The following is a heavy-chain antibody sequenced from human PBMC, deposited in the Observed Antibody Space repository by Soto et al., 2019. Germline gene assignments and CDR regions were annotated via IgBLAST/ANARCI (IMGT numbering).Heavy chain of an antibody. Sequence: GGSLRLSCAVSGFTFNNYAMNWVRQAPGKGLEWVSLISIRGDGTYYADSVKGRFSISRDNSRNTLYLQMNSLRAEDTALYHCARAPEYYGSGSYYGPYYMDVWGKGTTVTVSS. D-gene: IGHD3-10*01. CDR1: GFTFNNYA. CDR2: ISIRGDGT. V-gene: IGHV3-23*01. CDR3: ARAPEYYGSGSYYGPYYMDV. J-gene: IGHJ6*03.